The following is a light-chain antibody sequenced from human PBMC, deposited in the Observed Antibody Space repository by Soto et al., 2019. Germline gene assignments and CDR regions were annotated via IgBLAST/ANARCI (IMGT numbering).Light chain of an antibody. Sequence: EIVLTQSPATLSLSPGERATLSCRASQNISVYLAWYRQKPGQAPRLLIYAASNRATGIPARFSGSGSGTDFTLTISSLEPEDFATYFCQQSFSSPWTFGQGTKVVIK. CDR3: QQSFSSPWT. CDR2: AAS. J-gene: IGKJ1*01. V-gene: IGKV3-11*01. CDR1: QNISVY.